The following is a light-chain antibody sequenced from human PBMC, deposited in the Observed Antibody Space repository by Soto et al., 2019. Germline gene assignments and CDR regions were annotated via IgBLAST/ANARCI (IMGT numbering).Light chain of an antibody. CDR1: QGIRND. CDR2: AAS. J-gene: IGKJ3*01. V-gene: IGKV1-6*01. CDR3: LQKYFYPFT. Sequence: IQMTQSPSSLSASVGDRVTITCRASQGIRNDLDWFQQKPGKAPKLLIYAASNLQSGVPARFSGSGSGTDFTITISSLQPEDFATYYCLQKYFYPFTFGPGTKVDIK.